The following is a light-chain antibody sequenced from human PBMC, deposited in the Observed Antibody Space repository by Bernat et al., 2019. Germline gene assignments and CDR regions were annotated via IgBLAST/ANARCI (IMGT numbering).Light chain of an antibody. Sequence: SYELTQPPSVSVSPGQTASITCSGDKLGDRYPSWYQLRPGQSPILVIYQHNKRPSGIPERFSGSTSGNTATLTISGTLAIDEADYYCQAWDGSTDVVFGGGTKLTVL. CDR3: QAWDGSTDVV. J-gene: IGLJ2*01. CDR2: QHN. CDR1: KLGDRY. V-gene: IGLV3-1*01.